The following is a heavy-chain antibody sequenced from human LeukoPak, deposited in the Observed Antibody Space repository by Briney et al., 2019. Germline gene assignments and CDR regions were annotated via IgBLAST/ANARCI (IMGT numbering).Heavy chain of an antibody. CDR2: TYYSGST. CDR1: GGSISSYY. V-gene: IGHV4-59*01. CDR3: ARGGDIVVVPAPHDAFDI. Sequence: SETLSLTCTVSGGSISSYYWSWIRQPPGKGLEWIGYTYYSGSTNYNPSLKSRVTISVDTSKNQFSLKLSSVTAADTAVYYCARGGDIVVVPAPHDAFDIWGQGTMVTVSS. D-gene: IGHD2-2*01. J-gene: IGHJ3*02.